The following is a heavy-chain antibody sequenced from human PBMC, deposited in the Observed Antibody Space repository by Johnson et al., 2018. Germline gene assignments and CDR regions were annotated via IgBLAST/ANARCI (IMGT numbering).Heavy chain of an antibody. V-gene: IGHV3-33*01. Sequence: VQLVQSGGGVVQPGRSLRLSCAASGFTFSSYGMHWVRQAPGKGLEWVAVIWYDGSNKYYADSVKGRFTISRDNSKNTLYLQMNSLRAEDTAVYYCAREFGGGAFDIWGQGTMVTVSS. CDR1: GFTFSSYG. J-gene: IGHJ3*02. CDR3: AREFGGGAFDI. D-gene: IGHD2-15*01. CDR2: IWYDGSNK.